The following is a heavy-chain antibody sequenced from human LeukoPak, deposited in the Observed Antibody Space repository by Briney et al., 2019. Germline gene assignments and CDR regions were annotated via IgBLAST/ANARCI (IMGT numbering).Heavy chain of an antibody. D-gene: IGHD2-15*01. Sequence: SETLSLTCAVYGGSFSGYYWSWIRQPPGKGLEWIGEINHSGSTNYNPSLKSRVTISVDTSKNQFSLKLSSVTAADTAVYYCARGYNPVVVVAATVYFDYWGQGTLVTVSS. V-gene: IGHV4-34*01. CDR3: ARGYNPVVVVAATVYFDY. CDR1: GGSFSGYY. J-gene: IGHJ4*02. CDR2: INHSGST.